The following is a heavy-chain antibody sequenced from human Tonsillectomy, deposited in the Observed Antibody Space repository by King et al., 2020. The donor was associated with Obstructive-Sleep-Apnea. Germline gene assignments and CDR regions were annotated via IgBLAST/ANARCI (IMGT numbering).Heavy chain of an antibody. CDR1: GYTFTNYG. CDR3: ARWLTYSNSWYWAGGYGMDV. Sequence: VQLVESGAEVKKPGASVKVSCKASGYTFTNYGISWVRQAPGQGLEWMGWISAYNGNTNYAQKFQGRVTMTTDTSTSTAYMELRSLRSDDTAVYYWARWLTYSNSWYWAGGYGMDVWGQGTTVTVSS. D-gene: IGHD6-13*01. CDR2: ISAYNGNT. J-gene: IGHJ6*02. V-gene: IGHV1-18*01.